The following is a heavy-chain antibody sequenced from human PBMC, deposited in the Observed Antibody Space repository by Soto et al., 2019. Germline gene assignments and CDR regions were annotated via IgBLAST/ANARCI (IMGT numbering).Heavy chain of an antibody. Sequence: SQTLSLTCAISGDSVSSYSVVWNWIRQSPSGGLEWLGRTYYRSKWYNDYAESVKSRITINPDTSKNQFSLHLNSVTPEDTAVYYCVRLIGNSWLDFWGQGTLVTVS. CDR1: GDSVSSYSVV. CDR3: VRLIGNSWLDF. D-gene: IGHD1-26*01. J-gene: IGHJ5*01. CDR2: TYYRSKWYN. V-gene: IGHV6-1*01.